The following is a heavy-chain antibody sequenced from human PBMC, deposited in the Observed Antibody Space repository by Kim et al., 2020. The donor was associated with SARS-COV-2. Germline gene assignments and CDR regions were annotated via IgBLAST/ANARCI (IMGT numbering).Heavy chain of an antibody. CDR2: ISYDGSNK. D-gene: IGHD3-10*01. Sequence: GGSLRLSCAASGFTFSSYAMHWVRQAPGKGLEWVAVISYDGSNKYYADSVKGRFTISRDNSKNTLYLQMNSLRAEDTAVYYCARDSGGNPGYWGQGTLVTVSS. CDR1: GFTFSSYA. J-gene: IGHJ4*02. V-gene: IGHV3-30-3*01. CDR3: ARDSGGNPGY.